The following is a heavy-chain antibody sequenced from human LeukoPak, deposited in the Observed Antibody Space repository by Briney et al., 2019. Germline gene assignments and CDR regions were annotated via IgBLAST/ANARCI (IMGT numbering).Heavy chain of an antibody. J-gene: IGHJ4*02. CDR1: GFTFSSYW. Sequence: GGSLRLSCAASGFTFSSYWMYWVRQAPGKGLVWVSRINSDGRSTSYADAVKGRFTISRDNAKNSLYLQMTSLRAEDTAMYYCATPLDYRDSSGFHQGGDWGQGTLVTVSS. V-gene: IGHV3-74*01. CDR2: INSDGRST. CDR3: ATPLDYRDSSGFHQGGD. D-gene: IGHD3-22*01.